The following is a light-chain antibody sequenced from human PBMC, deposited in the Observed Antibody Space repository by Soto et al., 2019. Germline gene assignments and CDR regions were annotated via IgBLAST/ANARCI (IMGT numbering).Light chain of an antibody. J-gene: IGKJ1*01. CDR1: QSVSSNS. CDR3: QQYGDSPPT. V-gene: IGKV3-20*01. Sequence: EIVLTQSPGTLSLSPGERATLSCRASQSVSSNSLAWYRRNPGQPPSLLIYGTSTRATDIPRRFSGSGSGTDFSLTITRLEPEDFAVYFCQQYGDSPPTCGQGTKVDVK. CDR2: GTS.